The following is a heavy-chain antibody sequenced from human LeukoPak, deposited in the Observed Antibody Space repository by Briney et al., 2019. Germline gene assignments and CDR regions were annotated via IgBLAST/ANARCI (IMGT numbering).Heavy chain of an antibody. CDR3: AKDVGGKWELPRGAFDI. J-gene: IGHJ3*02. D-gene: IGHD1-26*01. V-gene: IGHV3-23*01. Sequence: PGGSLRLSCAASGFTFSSYAMSWVRQAPGKGLEWVSAISVSGGSTYYADSVKGRFTISRDNSKNTLYLQMNSLRAEDTAVYYCAKDVGGKWELPRGAFDIWGQGTMVTVSS. CDR1: GFTFSSYA. CDR2: ISVSGGST.